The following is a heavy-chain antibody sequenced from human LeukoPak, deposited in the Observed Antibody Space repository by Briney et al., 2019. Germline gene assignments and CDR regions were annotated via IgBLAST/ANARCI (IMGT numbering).Heavy chain of an antibody. V-gene: IGHV4-31*03. CDR1: GGSISSGGYY. D-gene: IGHD3-22*01. CDR3: ASTKINYDSSGYRYWYFDL. J-gene: IGHJ2*01. Sequence: SETLSLTCTVSGGSISSGGYYWSWLRQHPGKGLEWIGYIYYSGNTYYNPSLKSRVTISVDTSKNQFSLKLSSVTAADTGVYYCASTKINYDSSGYRYWYFDLWGRGTLVTVSS. CDR2: IYYSGNT.